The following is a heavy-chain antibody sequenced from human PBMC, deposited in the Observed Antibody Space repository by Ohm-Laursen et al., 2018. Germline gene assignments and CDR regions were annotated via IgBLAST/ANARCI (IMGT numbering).Heavy chain of an antibody. Sequence: TLSLTCTVSGGSISSSSYYWGWIRQPPGKGLEWIGSIYYSGSTNYHPSLKSRVTISIDTSKNQFSLKLSSVTAADTAVYYCARDTGGGYCSGGNCYNWFDPWGQGTLVTVSS. D-gene: IGHD2-15*01. J-gene: IGHJ5*02. CDR3: ARDTGGGYCSGGNCYNWFDP. CDR2: IYYSGST. V-gene: IGHV4-39*07. CDR1: GGSISSSSYY.